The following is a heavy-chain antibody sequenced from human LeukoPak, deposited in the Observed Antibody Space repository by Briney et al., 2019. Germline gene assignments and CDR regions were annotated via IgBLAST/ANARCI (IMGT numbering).Heavy chain of an antibody. D-gene: IGHD2-2*03. Sequence: PGGSLRLSCEASGFTFVNYGFHWVRQAPVKALEWVAFISYNGNQKSGDSVKGRFTISRYNSKSTLYLPMNGLRPEDTAVYYCARDPLDISRWTNAFDIWGQGTLVTVSS. CDR3: ARDPLDISRWTNAFDI. CDR2: ISYNGNQ. J-gene: IGHJ3*02. V-gene: IGHV3-30-3*01. CDR1: GFTFVNYG.